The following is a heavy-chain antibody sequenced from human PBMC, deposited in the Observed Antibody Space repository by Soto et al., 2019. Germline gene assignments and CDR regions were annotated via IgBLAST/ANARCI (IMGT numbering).Heavy chain of an antibody. D-gene: IGHD2-2*01. J-gene: IGHJ6*02. CDR1: GGSFSGYY. Sequence: LSLTCAVYGGSFSGYYWSWIRQSPGKGLEWIGEINHSGNTNYNPSLKSRVTISVDTSKNQFSPKLSSVTAADTAMYYCARGKYYYYYYAMDVWGQGTTVTVSS. V-gene: IGHV4-34*01. CDR3: ARGKYYYYYYAMDV. CDR2: INHSGNT.